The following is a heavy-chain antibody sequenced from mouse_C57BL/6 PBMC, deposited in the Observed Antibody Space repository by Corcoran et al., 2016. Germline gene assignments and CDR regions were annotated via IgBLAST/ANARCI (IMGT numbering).Heavy chain of an antibody. D-gene: IGHD2-1*01. J-gene: IGHJ3*01. CDR3: ARDGNRVFAY. Sequence: DVQLQESGPGLVKPSQSLSLTCSVTGYSITSGYYWNWIRQFPGNKLEWMGYISYDGSNNYNPSLKNRISITRDTSKNQFFLKLNSVTTEDTATYYCARDGNRVFAYWGQGTLVTVSA. V-gene: IGHV3-6*01. CDR1: GYSITSGYY. CDR2: ISYDGSN.